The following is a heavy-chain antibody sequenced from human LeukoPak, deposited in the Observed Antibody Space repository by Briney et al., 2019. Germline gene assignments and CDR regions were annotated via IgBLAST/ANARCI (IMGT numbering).Heavy chain of an antibody. J-gene: IGHJ3*02. CDR1: GFTSSRYW. V-gene: IGHV3-7*01. CDR3: ARGGTYDI. Sequence: GGSLRLSCVASGFTSSRYWMTWFRQAPGKGLEWVANIKQDGSQKNYVDSVKGRFTISRDNTKKSLYLQMNSLRGEDTAVYFCARGGTYDIWGQGTRVTVSS. CDR2: IKQDGSQK.